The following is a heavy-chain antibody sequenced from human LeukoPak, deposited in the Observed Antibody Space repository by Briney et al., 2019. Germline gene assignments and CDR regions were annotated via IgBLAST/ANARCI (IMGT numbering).Heavy chain of an antibody. CDR1: GFTFSSFN. V-gene: IGHV3-21*01. CDR3: ARASWYSSGRYEDSPFDY. J-gene: IGHJ4*02. D-gene: IGHD6-19*01. Sequence: TGGSLRLSCAASGFTFSSFNMNWVRQAPGTGLEWVSSITSSSSFIYYGDSVKGRFTISRDNAKNSLFLQMNSLRAEDTAVYYCARASWYSSGRYEDSPFDYWGQGTLVTVSS. CDR2: ITSSSSFI.